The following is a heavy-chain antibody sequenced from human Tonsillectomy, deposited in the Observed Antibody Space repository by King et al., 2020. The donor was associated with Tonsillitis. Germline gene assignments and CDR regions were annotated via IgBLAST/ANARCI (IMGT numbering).Heavy chain of an antibody. V-gene: IGHV1-69*06. Sequence: QLVQSGAEVKTPGSSVKVSCKASGGTFSGYGISWVRQAPGQGLEWMGGIIPLIGTTYFTQKFQGRVTITADKSTSTAYMELSSLTSEDTAVYYCAAGYYESSGFSFYYNFNIDVWGKGATVTVSS. D-gene: IGHD3-22*01. CDR3: AAGYYESSGFSFYYNFNIDV. CDR1: GGTFSGYG. CDR2: IIPLIGTT. J-gene: IGHJ6*03.